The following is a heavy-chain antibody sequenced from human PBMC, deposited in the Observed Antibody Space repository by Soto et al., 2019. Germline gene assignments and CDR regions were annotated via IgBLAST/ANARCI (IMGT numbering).Heavy chain of an antibody. D-gene: IGHD4-17*01. CDR2: FGPEDGET. CDR1: GYTLTELS. V-gene: IGHV1-24*01. J-gene: IGHJ6*02. Sequence: VASVKVSCKVSGYTLTELSMHWVRQAPGKGLEWMGGFGPEDGETIYAQKFQGRVTMTEDTSTDTAYMELSSLRSEDTAVYYCATYGGYYYYGMDVWGQGTTVTVSS. CDR3: ATYGGYYYYGMDV.